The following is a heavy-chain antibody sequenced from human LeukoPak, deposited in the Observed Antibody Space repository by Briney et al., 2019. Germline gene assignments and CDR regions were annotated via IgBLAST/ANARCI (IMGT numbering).Heavy chain of an antibody. CDR1: GYTFTSYG. CDR3: ARGDYYDSSGHAFDI. J-gene: IGHJ3*02. CDR2: ISAYNGNT. V-gene: IGHV1-18*01. D-gene: IGHD3-22*01. Sequence: VASVKVSCKASGYTFTSYGISWVRQAPGQGLEWMGWISAYNGNTNYAQKLQGRVTMTTDTSTSTAYMELRSLRSDDTAVYYCARGDYYDSSGHAFDIWGQGTMVTVSS.